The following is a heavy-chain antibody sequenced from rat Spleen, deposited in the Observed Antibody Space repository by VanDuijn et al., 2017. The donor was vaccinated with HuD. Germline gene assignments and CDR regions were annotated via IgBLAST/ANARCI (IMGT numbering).Heavy chain of an antibody. CDR2: LSYDGHTT. Sequence: VQLVESGGDLVQPGRSLKLTCAASGFTFSHYGMAWVRQAPTKGLEWVATLSYDGHTTYYRDSVKGRFTISRDIAKSTLYLQMDSRGSEDTATYYCARRHYGYTDYFDYWGQGVMVTVSS. CDR3: ARRHYGYTDYFDY. D-gene: IGHD1-11*01. CDR1: GFTFSHYG. J-gene: IGHJ2*01. V-gene: IGHV5-29*01.